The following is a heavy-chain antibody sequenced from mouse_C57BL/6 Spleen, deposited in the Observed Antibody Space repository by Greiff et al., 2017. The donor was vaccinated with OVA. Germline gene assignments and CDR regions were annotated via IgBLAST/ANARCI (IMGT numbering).Heavy chain of an antibody. CDR1: GYTFTDYY. V-gene: IGHV1-26*01. Sequence: EVQLQQSGPELVKPGASVKISCKASGYTFTDYYMNWVKQSHGKSLEWIGDINPNNGGTSYNQKFKGKATLTVDKSSSTAYMELRSLTSEDSAVYYCVRGDNAAHFVSRGQGTTLTDSS. CDR2: INPNNGGT. J-gene: IGHJ2*01. D-gene: IGHD1-2*01. CDR3: VRGDNAAHFVS.